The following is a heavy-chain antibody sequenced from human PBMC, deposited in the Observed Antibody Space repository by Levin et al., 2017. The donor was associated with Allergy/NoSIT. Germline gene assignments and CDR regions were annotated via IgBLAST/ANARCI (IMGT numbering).Heavy chain of an antibody. D-gene: IGHD3-3*01. CDR1: GGSISSYY. J-gene: IGHJ4*02. Sequence: PSETLSLTCTVSGGSISSYYWSWIRQPAGKGLEWIGRIYTSGSTNYNPSLKSRVTMSVDTSKNQFSLKLSSVTAADTAVYYCARDLNSYYDFWSGYEVLYYFDYWGQGTLVTVSS. V-gene: IGHV4-4*07. CDR2: IYTSGST. CDR3: ARDLNSYYDFWSGYEVLYYFDY.